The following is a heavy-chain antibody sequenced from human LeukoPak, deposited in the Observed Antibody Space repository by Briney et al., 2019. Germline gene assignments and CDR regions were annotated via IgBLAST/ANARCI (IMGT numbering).Heavy chain of an antibody. D-gene: IGHD6-13*01. J-gene: IGHJ6*02. CDR3: ARGPGYSSSWPSFYYYYGMDV. V-gene: IGHV1-69*13. Sequence: ASVKVSCKASGGTFSSYAISWVRQAPGQGLEWMGGIIPIFGTANYAQKFQGRVTITADESTSTAYMELSSLRSEDTAVYYCARGPGYSSSWPSFYYYYGMDVWGQGTTVTVSS. CDR2: IIPIFGTA. CDR1: GGTFSSYA.